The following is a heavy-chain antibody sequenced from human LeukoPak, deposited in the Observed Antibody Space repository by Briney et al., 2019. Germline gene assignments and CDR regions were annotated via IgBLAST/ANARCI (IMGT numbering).Heavy chain of an antibody. D-gene: IGHD3-3*01. J-gene: IGHJ4*02. CDR1: GFTFTFSRYG. V-gene: IGHV3-33*08. CDR2: MWYDGSNQ. CDR3: ARDYDFWSGPDQPLGY. Sequence: PGGSLRLSCAASGFTFTFSRYGMQWVRQAPGKGLEWVAVMWYDGSNQYYADSVQGRFTIYTDNSKNTLYMQMSSLRAEDTAVYYCARDYDFWSGPDQPLGYRGQGTLVTVSS.